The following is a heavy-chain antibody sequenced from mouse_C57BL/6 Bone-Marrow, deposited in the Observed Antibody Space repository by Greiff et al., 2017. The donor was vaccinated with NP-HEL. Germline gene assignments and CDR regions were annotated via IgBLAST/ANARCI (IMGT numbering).Heavy chain of an antibody. CDR1: GYTFTSYW. CDR2: IDPNSGGT. V-gene: IGHV1-72*01. J-gene: IGHJ1*03. Sequence: VQLQQPGADLVKPGASVKLSCKASGYTFTSYWMHWVKQRPGRGLEWIGRIDPNSGGTKFNEKFKTKATLTVDTPSSTAYMQLSSLTSEDSAVYYCARYYYGSRGWYFDVWGTGNTVTVSS. CDR3: ARYYYGSRGWYFDV. D-gene: IGHD1-1*01.